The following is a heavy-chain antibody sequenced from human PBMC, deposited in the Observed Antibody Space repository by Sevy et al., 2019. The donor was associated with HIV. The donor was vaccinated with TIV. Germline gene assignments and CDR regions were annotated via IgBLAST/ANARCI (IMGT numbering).Heavy chain of an antibody. Sequence: GGSLRLSCAASGFTFSYYAMHWVRQAPGKGLEYVSSINRNGGSTYYANSVRGRFTISRDNSKNTLYFQMGSLRTEDMAIYYCARSDRIFASGSDWYTDAFDIWGQGTMVTVSS. V-gene: IGHV3-64*01. J-gene: IGHJ3*02. CDR3: ARSDRIFASGSDWYTDAFDI. CDR1: GFTFSYYA. D-gene: IGHD6-19*01. CDR2: INRNGGST.